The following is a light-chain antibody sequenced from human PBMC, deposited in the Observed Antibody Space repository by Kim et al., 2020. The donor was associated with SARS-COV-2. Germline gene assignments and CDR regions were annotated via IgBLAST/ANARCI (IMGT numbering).Light chain of an antibody. V-gene: IGKV1-33*01. J-gene: IGKJ4*01. CDR3: LQYYHPPLT. Sequence: DIQMTQSPSSLSASVGDRVTITCQASQDTSSFLNWYQQKPGKAPKLLIYAASRLQTGVPSRFSASGSGTDFTFTISSLQPEDVATYYCLQYYHPPLTFGRGTKVDIK. CDR1: QDTSSF. CDR2: AAS.